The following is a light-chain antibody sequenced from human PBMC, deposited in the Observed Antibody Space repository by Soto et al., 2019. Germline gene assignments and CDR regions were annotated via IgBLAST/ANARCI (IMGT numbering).Light chain of an antibody. CDR3: SSYTSRNTFV. Sequence: QSALTQPASVSGSPGQSIAISCTGTSSDVGDYTYVSWYQQHPGKAPKLMIYEVSNRPSGVSNRFSGSKSGNTASLTISGLQAEDEGDYYCSSYTSRNTFVFGTGTKLTVL. V-gene: IGLV2-14*01. CDR2: EVS. J-gene: IGLJ1*01. CDR1: SSDVGDYTY.